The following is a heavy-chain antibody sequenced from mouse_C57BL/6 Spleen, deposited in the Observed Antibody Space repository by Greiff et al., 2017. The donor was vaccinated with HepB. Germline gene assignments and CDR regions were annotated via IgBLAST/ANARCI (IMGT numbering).Heavy chain of an antibody. V-gene: IGHV1-55*01. Sequence: QVQLQQPGAELVKPGASVKMSCKASGYTFTSYWITWVKQRPGQGLEWIGDIYPGSGSTNYNEKFKSKATLTADTSSSTAYMQLSSLTSEDSAVYYCARGDYYGSSYWYFDVWGTGTTVTVSS. J-gene: IGHJ1*03. CDR2: IYPGSGST. D-gene: IGHD1-1*01. CDR3: ARGDYYGSSYWYFDV. CDR1: GYTFTSYW.